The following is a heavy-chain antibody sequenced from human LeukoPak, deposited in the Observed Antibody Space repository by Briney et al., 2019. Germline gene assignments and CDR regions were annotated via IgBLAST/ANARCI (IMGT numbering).Heavy chain of an antibody. V-gene: IGHV4-38-2*02. CDR1: GYSINSGYY. CDR3: ARHSRYFDWLFPYYYYYMDV. Sequence: SETLSLTCNVSGYSINSGYYWTWIRQPPGKGLEWIGSIYHSGSTYYNPSLKSRVTISVDTSKNQFSLKLSSVTAADTAVYYCARHSRYFDWLFPYYYYYMDVWGKGTTVTISS. CDR2: IYHSGST. D-gene: IGHD3-9*01. J-gene: IGHJ6*03.